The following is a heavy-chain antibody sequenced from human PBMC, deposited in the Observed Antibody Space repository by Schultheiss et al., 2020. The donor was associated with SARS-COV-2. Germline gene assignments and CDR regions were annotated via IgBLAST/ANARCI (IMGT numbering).Heavy chain of an antibody. D-gene: IGHD6-19*01. CDR3: ARESVAVAGLSFYYGMDV. J-gene: IGHJ6*02. V-gene: IGHV1-2*02. CDR1: GYTFTSYD. Sequence: ASVKVSCKASGYTFTSYDINWVRQATGQGLEWMGWMNPNSGGTNYAQKFQGRVTMTRDTSISTAYMELSRLRSDDTAVYYCARESVAVAGLSFYYGMDVWGQGTTVTVSS. CDR2: MNPNSGGT.